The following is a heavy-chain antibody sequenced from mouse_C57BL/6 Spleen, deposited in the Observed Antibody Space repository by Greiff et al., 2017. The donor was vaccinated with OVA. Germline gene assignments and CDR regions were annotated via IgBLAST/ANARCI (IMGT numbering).Heavy chain of an antibody. CDR3: ARSGDYDGGGFAY. CDR2: INPSSGYT. Sequence: VQLQQSGAELVKPGASVKLSCKASGYTFTSYWMHWVKQRPGQGLEWIGYINPSSGYTKYNQKFKDKATLTADKSSSTAYMQLINLTDWDSAAYYCARSGDYDGGGFAYWGQGTLVTVSA. J-gene: IGHJ3*01. D-gene: IGHD2-4*01. CDR1: GYTFTSYW. V-gene: IGHV1-7*01.